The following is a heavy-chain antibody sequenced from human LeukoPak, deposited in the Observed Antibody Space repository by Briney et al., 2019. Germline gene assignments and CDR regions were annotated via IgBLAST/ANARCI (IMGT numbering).Heavy chain of an antibody. CDR1: GGSISSGDYY. V-gene: IGHV4-30-4*08. D-gene: IGHD2-2*02. J-gene: IGHJ3*02. CDR3: ARVVPAAIGAFDI. CDR2: IYYSGST. Sequence: SETLSLTCTVSGGSISSGDYYWSWIRQPPGKGLEWIGYIYYSGSTYYNPSLKSRVTTSVDTSKNQFSLKLSSVTAADTAVYYCARVVPAAIGAFDIWGQGTMVTVSS.